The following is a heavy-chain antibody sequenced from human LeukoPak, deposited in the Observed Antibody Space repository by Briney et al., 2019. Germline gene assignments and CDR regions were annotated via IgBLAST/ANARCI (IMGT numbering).Heavy chain of an antibody. V-gene: IGHV5-51*01. CDR2: IYPGDSNT. J-gene: IGHJ3*02. D-gene: IGHD6-19*01. CDR3: ARRSGWGYDAFDI. Sequence: GESLKISCKGSGYSFTSYWIGWVRQMPGKGLEWMGIIYPGDSNTRYSPSFQGQVTISADKSISTAYLQWSSLKTSDTAMYYCARRSGWGYDAFDIWGQGTMVTVSS. CDR1: GYSFTSYW.